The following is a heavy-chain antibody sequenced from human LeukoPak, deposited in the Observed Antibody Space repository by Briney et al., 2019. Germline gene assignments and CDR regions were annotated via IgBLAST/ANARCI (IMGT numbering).Heavy chain of an antibody. CDR1: GLTFSGYV. CDR3: AAQEGP. V-gene: IGHV3-23*01. J-gene: IGHJ5*02. Sequence: GGSLRLSCAAPGLTFSGYVMSWVRQAPGKGLEWVSSISDRGGSTYYVDSVKGRFTISRDNSKNTLYLQMNSLRAEDTAVYYCAAQEGPWGQGTLVTVSS. CDR2: ISDRGGST.